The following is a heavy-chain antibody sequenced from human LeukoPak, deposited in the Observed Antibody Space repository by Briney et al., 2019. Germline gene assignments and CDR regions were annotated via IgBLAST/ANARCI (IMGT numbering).Heavy chain of an antibody. Sequence: SETLSLTCAVYGGSFSGYYWSWIRQPPGKGLEWIGEINHSGSTNYNPSLKSRVTISVDTSKNQFSLRLSSVTAADTAVYYCARAGYSSGWYNYWGQGTLVTVSS. CDR1: GGSFSGYY. D-gene: IGHD6-19*01. V-gene: IGHV4-34*01. CDR3: ARAGYSSGWYNY. CDR2: INHSGST. J-gene: IGHJ4*02.